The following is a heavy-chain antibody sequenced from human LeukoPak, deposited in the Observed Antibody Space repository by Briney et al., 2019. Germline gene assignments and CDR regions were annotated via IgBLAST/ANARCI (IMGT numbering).Heavy chain of an antibody. V-gene: IGHV3-23*01. CDR1: GFTFSTYA. Sequence: GGSLRLSCAASGFTFSTYAMSWVRQAPGKGLEGVSLISGFGDTTYYADSVKGRFTISRDTSKNTLYLQMNSLRAEDTAVYYCAKADYCGSATCYAFDIWGQGTMVTVSS. CDR3: AKADYCGSATCYAFDI. D-gene: IGHD2-2*01. CDR2: ISGFGDTT. J-gene: IGHJ3*02.